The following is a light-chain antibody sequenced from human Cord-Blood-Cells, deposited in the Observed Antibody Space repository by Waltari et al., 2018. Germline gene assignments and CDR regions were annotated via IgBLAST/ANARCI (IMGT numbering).Light chain of an antibody. J-gene: IGKJ4*01. V-gene: IGKV3-15*01. CDR2: GAS. Sequence: ELVMPQSPATLSVSPGEGATISCRASQSVSSNLAWYQQKPGQAPRLLIYGASTRATGIPARFSGSGSWTEFTLTISSLQSEDFAVYYCQQYNNWPPLTFGGGTKVEIK. CDR1: QSVSSN. CDR3: QQYNNWPPLT.